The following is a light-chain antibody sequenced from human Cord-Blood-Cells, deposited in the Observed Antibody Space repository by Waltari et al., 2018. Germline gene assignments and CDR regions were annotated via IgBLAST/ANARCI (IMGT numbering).Light chain of an antibody. CDR2: EDN. CDR3: QSYDSSNLV. V-gene: IGLV6-57*01. Sequence: NFMLTQPHSVSASPGKTVTISCTRTSGSIASNYVQGYQQRPGSSPTTVIYEDNQRPSGVPDRFSCSIDSSSNSASLTISGLKTEDEADYYCQSYDSSNLVFGGGTKLTVL. CDR1: SGSIASNY. J-gene: IGLJ2*01.